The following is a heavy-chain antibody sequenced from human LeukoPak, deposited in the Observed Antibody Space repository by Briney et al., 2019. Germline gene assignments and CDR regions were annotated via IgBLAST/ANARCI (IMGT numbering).Heavy chain of an antibody. CDR1: GFTFSSYG. V-gene: IGHV3-30*18. CDR2: TSYDGSNK. D-gene: IGHD6-13*01. J-gene: IGHJ4*02. Sequence: GGSLRLSCAASGFTFSSYGMHWVRQAPGKGLEWVAVTSYDGSNKFYADSVKGRFTISRDNSKNTLCLQMNSLRAEDTAVYYSAKYSGMTGSAESAFDYWGQGTLVTVSS. CDR3: AKYSGMTGSAESAFDY.